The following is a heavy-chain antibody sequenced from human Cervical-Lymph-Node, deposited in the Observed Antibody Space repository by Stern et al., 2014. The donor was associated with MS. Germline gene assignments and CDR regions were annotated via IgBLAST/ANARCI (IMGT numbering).Heavy chain of an antibody. D-gene: IGHD3-16*02. J-gene: IGHJ4*02. Sequence: EMQLVESGGGLVQPGGSLRLSCAASGFTFSSYVMSWVRPAPGKGLEWVSAISGSGVSTHYADSVEGRFTVSRDNSKNMMYLQMNSLRAEDTAVYYCAKAPDYDDLWVPYRLASYFDCWGQGTLVPVSS. CDR3: AKAPDYDDLWVPYRLASYFDC. CDR2: ISGSGVST. CDR1: GFTFSSYV. V-gene: IGHV3-23*04.